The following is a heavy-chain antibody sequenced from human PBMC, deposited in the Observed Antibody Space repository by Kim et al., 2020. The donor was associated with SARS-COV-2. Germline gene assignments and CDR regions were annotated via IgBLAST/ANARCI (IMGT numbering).Heavy chain of an antibody. CDR3: AKRYDSSGYYPGAWRRTYYYYYYGMDV. CDR2: ISGSGGST. D-gene: IGHD3-22*01. CDR1: GFTFSSYA. V-gene: IGHV3-23*01. Sequence: GGSLRLSCAASGFTFSSYAMSWVRQAPGKGLEWVSAISGSGGSTYYADSVKGRFTISRDNSKNTLYLQMNSLRAEDTAVYYCAKRYDSSGYYPGAWRRTYYYYYYGMDVWGQGTTVTVSS. J-gene: IGHJ6*02.